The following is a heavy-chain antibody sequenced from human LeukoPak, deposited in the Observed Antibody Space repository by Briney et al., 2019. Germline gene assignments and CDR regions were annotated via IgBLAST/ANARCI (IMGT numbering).Heavy chain of an antibody. J-gene: IGHJ4*02. Sequence: PGGSLRLSCAASGVTFSSYWMTWIRQAPGKGLEWVANIKQDGSEKYYVDSVKGRFTISRDNAKNSLYLQMNSLRAEDTAVYYCARDTGGGYSCYDCWGQGTLVTVSS. D-gene: IGHD5-18*01. CDR2: IKQDGSEK. CDR1: GVTFSSYW. V-gene: IGHV3-7*01. CDR3: ARDTGGGYSCYDC.